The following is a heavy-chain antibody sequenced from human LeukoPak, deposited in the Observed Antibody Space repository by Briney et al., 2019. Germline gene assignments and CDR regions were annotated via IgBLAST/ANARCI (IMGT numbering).Heavy chain of an antibody. CDR2: IYSSGSP. CDR3: ASNEWSGYYFDY. V-gene: IGHV4-39*01. D-gene: IGHD3-3*01. J-gene: IGHJ4*02. Sequence: PSETLSLTCIVSGGSISNSYYWGWIRQSPGQGLEWIGSIYSSGSPYNNPSLKSRVTISIDTAKNQLSLKMSSVTAADTALYYCASNEWSGYYFDYWGQGTLVTVSS. CDR1: GGSISNSYY.